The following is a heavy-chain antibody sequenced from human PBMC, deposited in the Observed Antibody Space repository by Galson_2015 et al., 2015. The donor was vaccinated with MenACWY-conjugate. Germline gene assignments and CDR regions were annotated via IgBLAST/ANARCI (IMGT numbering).Heavy chain of an antibody. CDR2: ISWNAATT. CDR1: GFIFDDYS. V-gene: IGHV3-43*01. J-gene: IGHJ5*01. Sequence: SLRLSCAASGFIFDDYSMSWVRQAPGKGLEWIAPISWNAATTSYAASVKGRFIISRDNSKNSLYLQMNNLRTEDTAFYYCAKDYGLTIVQGAPKPHHLDSWGHGTLVTFAS. CDR3: AKDYGLTIVQGAPKPHHLDS. D-gene: IGHD3-10*01.